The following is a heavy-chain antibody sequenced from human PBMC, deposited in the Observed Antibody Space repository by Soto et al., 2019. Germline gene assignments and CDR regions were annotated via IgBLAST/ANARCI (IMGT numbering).Heavy chain of an antibody. Sequence: EVQLVESGGGLVQPGGSLRLSCAASGFTFNKYWMHWVRQAPGKGLVWVSRISSDGRDTIFAGSVRGRFSVSRDNAKNMLYLQMNSLTPDDTALYYCVRGWIPDQHLGYLQSGGQGTLVTVSS. CDR2: ISSDGRDT. CDR1: GFTFNKYW. V-gene: IGHV3-74*01. J-gene: IGHJ4*02. CDR3: VRGWIPDQHLGYLQS. D-gene: IGHD6-13*01.